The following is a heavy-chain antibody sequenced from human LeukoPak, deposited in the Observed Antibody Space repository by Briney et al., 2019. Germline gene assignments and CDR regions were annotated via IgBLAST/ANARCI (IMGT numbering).Heavy chain of an antibody. Sequence: SETLFLTCTVSGGSISSSSYYWGWIRQPPGKGLEWVGSIYYSGSTYYNPSLKSRVTISVDTSKNQFSLKLSSVTAADTAVYYCARGTTMIVVVITERDYFDYWGQGTLVTVSS. CDR1: GGSISSSSYY. CDR3: ARGTTMIVVVITERDYFDY. CDR2: IYYSGST. V-gene: IGHV4-39*07. J-gene: IGHJ4*02. D-gene: IGHD3-22*01.